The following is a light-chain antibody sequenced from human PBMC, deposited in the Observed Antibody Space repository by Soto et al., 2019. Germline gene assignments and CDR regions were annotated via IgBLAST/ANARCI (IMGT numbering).Light chain of an antibody. Sequence: EIVLTQSPGTLSLSPGERATLSCRASQSVSSSYLACYQQKPDQAPRHLIYGASSRATGIPDRFSGSGSGTYFSLTISRLEPEVFGVYYCQQYGSSLFTFGPGTKVDIK. CDR2: GAS. J-gene: IGKJ3*01. V-gene: IGKV3-20*01. CDR1: QSVSSSY. CDR3: QQYGSSLFT.